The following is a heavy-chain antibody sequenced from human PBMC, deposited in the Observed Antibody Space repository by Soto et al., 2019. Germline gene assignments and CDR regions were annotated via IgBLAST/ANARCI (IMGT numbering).Heavy chain of an antibody. CDR2: IVPTLRIT. CDR3: ATDKYGAGRVGVHS. D-gene: IGHD1-26*01. CDR1: GGTSTIYT. V-gene: IGHV1-69*08. Sequence: QVQLVQSGAEVKKPGASLRVSCETSGGTSTIYTITWVRQAPGQGLQWMGRIVPTLRITNYAQEFQGRLTITADSSTSTAHIELPSLTSEDTAVYYCATDKYGAGRVGVHSWGQGTLVTVSS. J-gene: IGHJ5*02.